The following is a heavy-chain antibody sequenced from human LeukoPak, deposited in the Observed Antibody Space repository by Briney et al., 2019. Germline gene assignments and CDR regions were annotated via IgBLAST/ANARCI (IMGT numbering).Heavy chain of an antibody. V-gene: IGHV3-30*03. CDR3: ASAEVIQYGMDV. J-gene: IGHJ6*02. D-gene: IGHD3-16*02. CDR1: GFTFSSYG. Sequence: GGSLRLSCAASGFTFSSYGMHWVRQAPGKGLEWVAVISYDGSNKYYADSVKGRFTISRDNSKNTLYLQMNSLRAEDTAVYYCASAEVIQYGMDVWGQGTTVTVSS. CDR2: ISYDGSNK.